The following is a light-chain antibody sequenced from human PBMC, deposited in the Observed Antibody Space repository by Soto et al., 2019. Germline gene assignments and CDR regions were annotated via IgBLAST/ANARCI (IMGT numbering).Light chain of an antibody. J-gene: IGKJ1*01. CDR3: QQYDSYRT. CDR1: QNVTTW. CDR2: DVS. V-gene: IGKV1-5*01. Sequence: DIQMTQSPSTLSASVGDRVTITCRASQNVTTWLAWYQHKPGKAPKLLLYDVSNLESGVPSRFSGSGSGTEFTLAITSLQSDDFATYFCQQYDSYRTFGKGTTVDI.